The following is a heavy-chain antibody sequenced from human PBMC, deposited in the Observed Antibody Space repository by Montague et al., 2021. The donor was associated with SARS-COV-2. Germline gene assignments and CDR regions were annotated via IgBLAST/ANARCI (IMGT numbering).Heavy chain of an antibody. CDR2: VSYRGST. J-gene: IGHJ4*02. Sequence: ETLSLTCSVSGGSMSSYHWVWIRQPPGKGLEWIGYVSYRGSTNYNLSLKSRVTISLDTSKNRFSLRVASVTAADTAVYYCARDVRYYYDQWGQGILVTVSS. D-gene: IGHD3-10*01. CDR3: ARDVRYYYDQ. V-gene: IGHV4-59*13. CDR1: GGSMSSYH.